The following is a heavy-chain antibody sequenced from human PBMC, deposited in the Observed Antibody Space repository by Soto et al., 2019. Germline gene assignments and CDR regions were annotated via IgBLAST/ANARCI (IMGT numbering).Heavy chain of an antibody. J-gene: IGHJ1*01. D-gene: IGHD1-26*01. CDR2: ISYDGSNK. CDR1: GFTFSSYA. Sequence: GGSLRLSCAASGFTFSSYAMHWVRQAPGKGLEWVAVISYDGSNKYYADSVKGRFTISRDNSKNTLYLQMNSLRAEDTAVYYCARGSYSGSYLFAEYFQHWGQGTLVTVSS. V-gene: IGHV3-30-3*01. CDR3: ARGSYSGSYLFAEYFQH.